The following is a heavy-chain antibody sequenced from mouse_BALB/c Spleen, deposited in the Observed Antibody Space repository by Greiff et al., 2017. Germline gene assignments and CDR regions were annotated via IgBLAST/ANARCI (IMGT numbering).Heavy chain of an antibody. J-gene: IGHJ4*01. CDR3: ARFDTHYYAMDY. Sequence: QVQLQQPGAELVKPGASVKLSCKASGYTFTSYWMHWVKQRPGQGLEWIGEINPSNGRTNYNEKFKSKATLTVDKSSSTAYMQLSSLTSEDSAVYYCARFDTHYYAMDYWGQGTSVTVSS. CDR1: GYTFTSYW. CDR2: INPSNGRT. V-gene: IGHV1S81*02. D-gene: IGHD5-1-1*01.